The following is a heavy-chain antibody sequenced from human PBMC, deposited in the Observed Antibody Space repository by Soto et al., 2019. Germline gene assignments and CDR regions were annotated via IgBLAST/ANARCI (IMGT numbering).Heavy chain of an antibody. CDR1: GFTFSTYA. V-gene: IGHV3-23*01. J-gene: IGHJ4*02. Sequence: GGSLRLSCAASGFTFSTYAISWVRQTPGKGLEWVSVISGSGDFTYFADSVKGRFTISRDNPKNTIYLQMNSLRAEDTAVYYCAKGFYGSGSYYNERAFDSWGQGTLVTVSS. CDR2: ISGSGDFT. CDR3: AKGFYGSGSYYNERAFDS. D-gene: IGHD3-10*01.